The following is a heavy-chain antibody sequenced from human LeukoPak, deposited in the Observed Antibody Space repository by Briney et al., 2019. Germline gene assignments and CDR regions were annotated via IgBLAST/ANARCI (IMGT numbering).Heavy chain of an antibody. J-gene: IGHJ4*02. Sequence: PSQTLSLTCTVSGGFISSGGYYWTWIRQPSGKGLECVGYIYYSGSTYYNPSLKSRISMSLDASKNQFSLNLSSVTAADTAVYYCARGPAGSYFHVPDYWGQGTLVTVSP. D-gene: IGHD3-10*01. CDR1: GGFISSGGYY. CDR2: IYYSGST. CDR3: ARGPAGSYFHVPDY. V-gene: IGHV4-31*03.